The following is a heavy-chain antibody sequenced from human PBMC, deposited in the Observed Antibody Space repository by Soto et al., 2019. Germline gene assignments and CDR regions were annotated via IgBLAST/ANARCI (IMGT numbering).Heavy chain of an antibody. CDR2: FDPEDGET. Sequence: ASLKVSCKVSGYTLTELSMHWVRQAPGKGREWMGGFDPEDGETIYAQKFQGRVTMTEDTSTDTAYMELSSLRSEDTAVYYCATTYQTLKYYYDSSGYPYYFDYWGQGXLVTVSS. J-gene: IGHJ4*02. CDR1: GYTLTELS. V-gene: IGHV1-24*01. D-gene: IGHD3-22*01. CDR3: ATTYQTLKYYYDSSGYPYYFDY.